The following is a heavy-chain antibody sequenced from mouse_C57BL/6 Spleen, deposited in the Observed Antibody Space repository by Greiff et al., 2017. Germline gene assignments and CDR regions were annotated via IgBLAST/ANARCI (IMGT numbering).Heavy chain of an antibody. V-gene: IGHV1-50*01. Sequence: QVQLQQPGAELVKPGASVKLSCKASGYTFTSYWMQWVKQRPGQGLEWIGEIDPSDSYTNYNQKFKGKATLTVDTSSSTAYMKLSSLTSEDSAVYYCAREDYYGSSYEGYWGQGTTLTVSS. J-gene: IGHJ2*01. CDR3: AREDYYGSSYEGY. CDR1: GYTFTSYW. CDR2: IDPSDSYT. D-gene: IGHD1-1*01.